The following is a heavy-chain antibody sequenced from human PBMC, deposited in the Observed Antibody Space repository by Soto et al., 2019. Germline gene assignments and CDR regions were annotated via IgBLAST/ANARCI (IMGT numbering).Heavy chain of an antibody. CDR3: AKDLRLTTITTVGD. CDR2: ISYDGNNK. Sequence: QVQLVESGGGVVQPGRSLRLSCAASGFIFSTYGMHWVRQAPGKGLEWLSVISYDGNNKYYADSVKGRFTISRDNSKNALGLQMDSLSTEDTAVYYCAKDLRLTTITTVGDWGQGTLVTVSS. CDR1: GFIFSTYG. J-gene: IGHJ4*02. D-gene: IGHD4-17*01. V-gene: IGHV3-30*18.